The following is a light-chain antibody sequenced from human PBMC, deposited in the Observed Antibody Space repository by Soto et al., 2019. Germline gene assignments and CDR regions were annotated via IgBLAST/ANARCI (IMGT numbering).Light chain of an antibody. CDR2: EVS. Sequence: QSALTQPASVSGSPGQSITISCTGTSSDVGGYNFVSWYQQHPGKAPKLTIYEVSNRPSGVSNRFSGSKSGNTASLTISGLQVEDEADYYCSSYTSSSTLVLGGGTKLTVL. CDR1: SSDVGGYNF. V-gene: IGLV2-14*01. CDR3: SSYTSSSTLV. J-gene: IGLJ3*02.